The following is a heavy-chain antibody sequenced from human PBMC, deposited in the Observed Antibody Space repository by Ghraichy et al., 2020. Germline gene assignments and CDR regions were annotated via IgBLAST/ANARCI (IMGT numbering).Heavy chain of an antibody. J-gene: IGHJ4*02. Sequence: GESPNISCAASGFTFSSYAMSWVRQAPGKGLEWVSAISGSGGSTYYADSVKGRFTISRDNSKNTLYLQMNSLRAEDTAVYYCAKRLRDFWNHLDYWGQGTLVTVSS. D-gene: IGHD3-3*01. CDR1: GFTFSSYA. CDR2: ISGSGGST. CDR3: AKRLRDFWNHLDY. V-gene: IGHV3-23*01.